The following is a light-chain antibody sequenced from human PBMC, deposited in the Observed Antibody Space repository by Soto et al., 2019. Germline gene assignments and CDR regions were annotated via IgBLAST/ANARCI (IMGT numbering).Light chain of an antibody. V-gene: IGLV2-14*01. CDR1: SSDVGRYNY. CDR3: SSSTSRSTYV. Sequence: QSLLAQPSAVSGSPWQSVTISCTGTSSDVGRYNYVSWYQQHPGKAPKLMIYEVSNRHSGVSNRFSGSKSGNTASLTISGLQAEEEADYYYSSSTSRSTYVFGPGTKVTVL. J-gene: IGLJ1*01. CDR2: EVS.